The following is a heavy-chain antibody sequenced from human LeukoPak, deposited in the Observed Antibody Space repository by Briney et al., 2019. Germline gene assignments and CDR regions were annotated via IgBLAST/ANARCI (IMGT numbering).Heavy chain of an antibody. J-gene: IGHJ5*02. CDR1: GYTFNTYG. Sequence: ASVKVSCKASGYTFNTYGITWVRQAPGQGLEWMGWISGYNGKTKYAQNLQDRVTMTTDTSTTTAYMELRSLRSDDTAVYYCARLCSIRWCLHDWFDPWGQGTLVTVSS. V-gene: IGHV1-18*01. D-gene: IGHD2-21*01. CDR2: ISGYNGKT. CDR3: ARLCSIRWCLHDWFDP.